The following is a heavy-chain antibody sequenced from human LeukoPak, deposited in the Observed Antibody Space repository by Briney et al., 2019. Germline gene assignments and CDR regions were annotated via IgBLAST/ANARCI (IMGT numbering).Heavy chain of an antibody. V-gene: IGHV4-39*01. CDR3: ARLWSGYRPPDY. D-gene: IGHD3-3*01. J-gene: IGHJ4*02. CDR1: GGSISSGSYY. Sequence: SETLSLTCTVSGGSISSGSYYWGWIRQPPGKGLEWNASIYYSGSTYYNPSLNSRVTISVDTSRNQISLKLSSVTAADTAVYFCARLWSGYRPPDYWGRGTLVTVSS. CDR2: IYYSGST.